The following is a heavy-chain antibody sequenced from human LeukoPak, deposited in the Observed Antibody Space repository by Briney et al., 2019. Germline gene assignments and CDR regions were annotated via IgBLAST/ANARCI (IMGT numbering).Heavy chain of an antibody. CDR2: ISGSGGST. CDR3: AKDPRIAVALYYFDY. CDR1: GFTFSSYA. D-gene: IGHD6-19*01. Sequence: GGSLRLSCAASGFTFSSYAMSWVRQAPGKGLEWVSGISGSGGSTYYADSVKGRFTISRDNSKNTLYLQMNSLRAEDTAVYYCAKDPRIAVALYYFDYWGQGTLVTVSS. J-gene: IGHJ4*02. V-gene: IGHV3-23*01.